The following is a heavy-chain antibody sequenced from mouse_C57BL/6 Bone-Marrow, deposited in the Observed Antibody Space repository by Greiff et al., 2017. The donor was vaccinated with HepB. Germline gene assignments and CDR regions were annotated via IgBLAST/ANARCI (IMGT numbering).Heavy chain of an antibody. Sequence: QVHVKQPGAELVKPGASVKLSCKASGYTFTSYWMHWVKQRPGQGLEWIGMIHHNSGSTNYNEKFKSKATLTVDKSSSTAYMQLSSLTSEDSAVYYCANYDGGFDYWGQGTTLTVSS. CDR2: IHHNSGST. CDR3: ANYDGGFDY. J-gene: IGHJ2*01. V-gene: IGHV1-64*01. CDR1: GYTFTSYW. D-gene: IGHD2-4*01.